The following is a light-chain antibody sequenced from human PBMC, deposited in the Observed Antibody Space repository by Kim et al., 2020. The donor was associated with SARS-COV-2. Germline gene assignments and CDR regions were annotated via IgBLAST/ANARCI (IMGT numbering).Light chain of an antibody. CDR2: DAS. CDR1: QSVSSN. CDR3: QQYNNWPLT. Sequence: EIVMTQSPATLSVSPGERATLSFRASQSVSSNLAWYQQKPGQAPRLLIYDASTRTTGIPARFSGSGSGTEFTLTISSLQSEDFAVYYCQQYNNWPLTFGGGTKLEI. V-gene: IGKV3-15*01. J-gene: IGKJ4*01.